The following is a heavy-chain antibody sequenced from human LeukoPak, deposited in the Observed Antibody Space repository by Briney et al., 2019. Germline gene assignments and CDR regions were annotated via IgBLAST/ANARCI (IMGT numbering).Heavy chain of an antibody. V-gene: IGHV4-31*03. J-gene: IGHJ4*02. Sequence: PSETLSLTCTVSGGSISSGGYYWSWIRQHPGKGLEWIGYIYYSGSTYYNPSLKSRVTISVDRSKNQFSLKLSSVTAADTAVYFCARGTGNWNYRVWGQGTLVTVSS. CDR3: ARGTGNWNYRV. CDR1: GGSISSGGYY. D-gene: IGHD1-7*01. CDR2: IYYSGST.